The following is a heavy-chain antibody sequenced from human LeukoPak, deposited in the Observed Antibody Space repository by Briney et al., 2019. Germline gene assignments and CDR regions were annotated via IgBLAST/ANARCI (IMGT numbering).Heavy chain of an antibody. CDR1: GGSISGYY. J-gene: IGHJ6*02. CDR2: ISYSGGT. CDR3: ARHKEVEWSRIWYYYYGMDV. Sequence: SGTLSLTCTVSGGSISGYYWSWIRQPPGKGLEWIGFISYSGGTNYNPSLKSRVTISVDTSKNQFSLKLSSVTAADTAVYYCARHKEVEWSRIWYYYYGMDVWGQGTTVTVSS. D-gene: IGHD3-3*01. V-gene: IGHV4-59*08.